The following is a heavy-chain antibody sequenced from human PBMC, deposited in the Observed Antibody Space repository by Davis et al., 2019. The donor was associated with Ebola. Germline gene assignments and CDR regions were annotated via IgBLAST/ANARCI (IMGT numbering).Heavy chain of an antibody. CDR3: ARPSITGTADAFDI. CDR1: GYRFTNYW. D-gene: IGHD1-20*01. J-gene: IGHJ3*02. CDR2: IYPGDSDT. V-gene: IGHV5-51*01. Sequence: KVSCKASGYRFTNYWIGWVRQMPGKGLEWMGIIYPGDSDTRYSPSFQGQVTISADKSISTAYLQWSSLKASDTAMYYCARPSITGTADAFDIWGQGTMVTVSS.